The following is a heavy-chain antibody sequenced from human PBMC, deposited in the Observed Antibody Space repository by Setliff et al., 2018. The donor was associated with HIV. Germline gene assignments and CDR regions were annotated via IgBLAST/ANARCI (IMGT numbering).Heavy chain of an antibody. CDR3: ARQAWHYDRDGYFIDY. CDR1: GGSIGSYC. D-gene: IGHD3-22*01. CDR2: IYTSGST. V-gene: IGHV4-4*08. Sequence: SETLSLTCTVSGGSIGSYCWSWIRQPPGKGLEWIGHIYTSGSTNYNPSLKSRVTVSLDMSNNQFSLKVTSMTAADTAVYYCARQAWHYDRDGYFIDYWGQGMLVTVSS. J-gene: IGHJ4*02.